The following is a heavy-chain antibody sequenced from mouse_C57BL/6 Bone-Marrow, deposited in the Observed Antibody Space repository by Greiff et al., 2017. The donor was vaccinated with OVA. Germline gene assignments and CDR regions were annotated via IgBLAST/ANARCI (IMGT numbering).Heavy chain of an antibody. V-gene: IGHV1-72*01. J-gene: IGHJ3*01. CDR3: ARDGSSYHSWFAY. CDR2: IDPNRGGT. D-gene: IGHD1-1*01. CDR1: GYTFTSYW. Sequence: QVQLKQPGAELVKPGASVKLSCKASGYTFTSYWMHWVKQRPGRGLEWIGRIDPNRGGTKYNEKFKSKATLTVDKPSSTAYMQLSSLTSEDAAVDDCARDGSSYHSWFAYWGQGTMVTVSA.